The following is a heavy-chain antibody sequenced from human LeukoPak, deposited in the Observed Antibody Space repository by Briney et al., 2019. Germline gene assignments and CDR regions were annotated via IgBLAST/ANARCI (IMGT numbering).Heavy chain of an antibody. CDR1: GFTVSTNY. J-gene: IGHJ4*02. D-gene: IGHD3-10*01. V-gene: IGHV3-66*01. CDR3: ARDVIYGSDIYSYGDC. Sequence: GGSLRLSCAASGFTVSTNYVSWVRQAPGKGLEWVSVIYRGGGTAYADSVRDRFTISRDNSKNTVYLHTNSLRVEDTAVYYCARDVIYGSDIYSYGDCLGQGTLVTVSS. CDR2: IYRGGGT.